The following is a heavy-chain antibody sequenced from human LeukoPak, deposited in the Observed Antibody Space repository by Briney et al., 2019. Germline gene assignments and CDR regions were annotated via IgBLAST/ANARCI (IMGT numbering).Heavy chain of an antibody. D-gene: IGHD3-10*01. CDR3: AKYYYASGSYSRPLFDY. J-gene: IGHJ4*02. Sequence: GGSLRLSCAASGFSFSTYAMGWVRQAPGKGLEWVSVISGTGGSAYYADSVKGRFTISRDNSKNTLYLQMNSPRAGDTAVSYCAKYYYASGSYSRPLFDYWGQGTLVTVSS. V-gene: IGHV3-23*01. CDR1: GFSFSTYA. CDR2: ISGTGGSA.